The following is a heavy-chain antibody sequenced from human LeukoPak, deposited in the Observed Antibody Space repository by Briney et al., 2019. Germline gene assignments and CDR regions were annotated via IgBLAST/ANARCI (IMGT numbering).Heavy chain of an antibody. J-gene: IGHJ4*02. D-gene: IGHD6-13*01. CDR2: ISAYNGNT. CDR1: GYTFTGYY. V-gene: IGHV1-18*04. CDR3: ARTDNFYHSRSQKRPGDY. Sequence: GASVKVSCKASGYTFTGYYMHWVRQAPGQGLEWMGWISAYNGNTNYAQKLQGRVTMTTDTSTSTAYMELRSLRSDDTAVYYCARTDNFYHSRSQKRPGDYWGQGTLVTVSS.